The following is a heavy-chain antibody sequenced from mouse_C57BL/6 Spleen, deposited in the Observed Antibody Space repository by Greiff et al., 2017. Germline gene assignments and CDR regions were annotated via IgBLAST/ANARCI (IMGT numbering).Heavy chain of an antibody. D-gene: IGHD2-3*01. CDR3: ARSGYFYAMDY. Sequence: EVQLQQSGPELVKPGASVKISCKASGYTFTDSYMNWVKQSHGKSLEWIGDINPNNGGTSYNQKFKGKATLTVDKSSSTAYMELRSLTSEDSAVYYCARSGYFYAMDYWGQGTSVTVSS. J-gene: IGHJ4*01. CDR2: INPNNGGT. V-gene: IGHV1-26*01. CDR1: GYTFTDSY.